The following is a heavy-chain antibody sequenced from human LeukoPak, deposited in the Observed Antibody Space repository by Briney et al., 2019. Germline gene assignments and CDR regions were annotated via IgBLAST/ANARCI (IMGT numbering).Heavy chain of an antibody. D-gene: IGHD2-15*01. CDR3: AKSQYSRDGGFDY. V-gene: IGHV3-30*18. CDR2: ISFDGSNR. Sequence: PGRSLRLSCAASGFTFSNYGMHWVRQAPGKGLEWVAVISFDGSNRYCAGSVKGRFTISRDNSKNMSYLQMNSLRAEDTAVYYCAKSQYSRDGGFDYWGQGTLVTVSS. J-gene: IGHJ4*02. CDR1: GFTFSNYG.